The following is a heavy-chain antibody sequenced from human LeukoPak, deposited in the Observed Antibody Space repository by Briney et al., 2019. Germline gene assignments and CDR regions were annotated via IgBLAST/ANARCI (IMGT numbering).Heavy chain of an antibody. CDR1: GGSISSYY. J-gene: IGHJ4*02. CDR2: IYTSGST. D-gene: IGHD6-6*01. CDR3: ASGIEYSSSDY. Sequence: SETLSLTCTVSGGSISSYYWSWIRQPAGKGLEWIGRIYTSGSTNYNPSLKSRVTMSVDTSKNQSSLKLSSVTAADTAVYYCASGIEYSSSDYWGQGTLVTVSS. V-gene: IGHV4-4*07.